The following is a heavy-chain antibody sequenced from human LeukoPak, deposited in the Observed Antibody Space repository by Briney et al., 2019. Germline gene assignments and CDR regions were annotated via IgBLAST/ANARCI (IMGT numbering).Heavy chain of an antibody. CDR1: GYTFSGYY. CDR2: IDPRSGGT. Sequence: ASVKVSCKASGYTFSGYYIHWLRQAPGQGLQWMGWIDPRSGGTNYAQKFKGRLTMTRDTSISTVYMELSSLRSDDTAVYYCARDSPPGGLRFLEWFPHVSFYEYWGQGILVTVSS. V-gene: IGHV1-2*02. D-gene: IGHD3-3*01. CDR3: ARDSPPGGLRFLEWFPHVSFYEY. J-gene: IGHJ4*02.